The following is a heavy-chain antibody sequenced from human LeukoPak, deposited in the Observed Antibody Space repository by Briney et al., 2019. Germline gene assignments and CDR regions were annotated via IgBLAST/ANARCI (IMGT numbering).Heavy chain of an antibody. V-gene: IGHV3-23*01. D-gene: IGHD6-19*01. Sequence: GGSLRLSCAASGFTFSSHAMSWVRQAPGKGLEWVSSVSRSGAPTYYADSVKGRFTIIRDISKNTLSLQMNSLRAGDTAVYYCAKDLGYSTGWYAFDYWGQGTLVTVSS. CDR1: GFTFSSHA. J-gene: IGHJ4*02. CDR2: VSRSGAPT. CDR3: AKDLGYSTGWYAFDY.